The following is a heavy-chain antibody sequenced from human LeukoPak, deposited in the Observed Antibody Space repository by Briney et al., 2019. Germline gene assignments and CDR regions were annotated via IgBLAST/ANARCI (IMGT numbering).Heavy chain of an antibody. J-gene: IGHJ4*02. Sequence: ASVKVSCKASGYTFTSYAMHWVRQAPGQRLEWMGWINAGNGNTKYSQKFQGRVTITRDTSASTAYMGLSSLRSEDTAVYYCARAAVDTAMGLDYWGQGTLVTVSS. V-gene: IGHV1-3*01. CDR2: INAGNGNT. CDR3: ARAAVDTAMGLDY. CDR1: GYTFTSYA. D-gene: IGHD5-18*01.